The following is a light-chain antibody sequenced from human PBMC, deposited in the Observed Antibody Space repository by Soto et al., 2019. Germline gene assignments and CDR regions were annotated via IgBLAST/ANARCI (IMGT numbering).Light chain of an antibody. CDR1: QSVSSN. CDR2: GAS. V-gene: IGKV3-15*01. CDR3: QQYNNWPYT. Sequence: EIVMTQSPVTLSVSPGERAALSCRASQSVSSNFAWYQQRPGQAPRLLIYGASTRATGIPARFSGSGSATEFTLTISSPQSEDFAVYYCQQYNNWPYTFGQGTKLEIK. J-gene: IGKJ2*01.